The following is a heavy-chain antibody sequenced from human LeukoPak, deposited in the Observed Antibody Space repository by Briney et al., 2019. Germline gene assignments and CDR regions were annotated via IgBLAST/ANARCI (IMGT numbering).Heavy chain of an antibody. J-gene: IGHJ4*02. CDR1: GGSLSSTAYY. CDR3: ARQVSYSTSLLGYYFDY. CDR2: MYYSGNT. Sequence: SETLSLTCTVSGGSLSSTAYYWGWIRQPPGKGLEWIGSMYYSGNTYYNPSLKSRVTMSVDTPKNQFSLKLTSVTAADTAMFYCARQVSYSTSLLGYYFDYWGQGILVTVSS. D-gene: IGHD2-2*01. V-gene: IGHV4-39*01.